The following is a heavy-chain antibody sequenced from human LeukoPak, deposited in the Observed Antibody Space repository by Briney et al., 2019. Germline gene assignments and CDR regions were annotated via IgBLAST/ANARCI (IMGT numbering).Heavy chain of an antibody. D-gene: IGHD3-10*01. J-gene: IGHJ4*02. CDR2: IYHSGST. Sequence: SETLSLTCTVSGYSISSGYYWGWIRQPPGKVLEWIGSIYHSGSTYYNPSLKSRVTISVDTSKNQFSLKLSSVTAADTAVYYCAREAGSGSYYIGYWGQGTLVTVSS. CDR1: GYSISSGYY. CDR3: AREAGSGSYYIGY. V-gene: IGHV4-38-2*02.